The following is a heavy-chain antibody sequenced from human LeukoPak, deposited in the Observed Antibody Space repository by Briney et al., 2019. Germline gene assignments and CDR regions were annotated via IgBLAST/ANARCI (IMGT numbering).Heavy chain of an antibody. CDR3: ARDNSGSTPGKAFDI. D-gene: IGHD1-26*01. CDR2: ISSSSSTI. J-gene: IGHJ3*02. V-gene: IGHV3-48*04. CDR1: GFTFSSYS. Sequence: GGSLRLSCAASGFTFSSYSMNWVRQAPGKGLEWVSYISSSSSTIYYADSVKGRFTISGDNAKNSLYLQMNSLRAEDMAVYYCARDNSGSTPGKAFDIWGQGTMVTVSS.